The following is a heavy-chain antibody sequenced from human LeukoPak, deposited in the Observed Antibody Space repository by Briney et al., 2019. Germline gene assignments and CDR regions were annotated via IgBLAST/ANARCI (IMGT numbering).Heavy chain of an antibody. CDR2: TYYRSKWYN. CDR3: ARGWYPTVVVAAFYFDY. J-gene: IGHJ4*02. CDR1: GDSVSSNSAA. V-gene: IGHV6-1*01. Sequence: SQTLSLTCAISGDSVSSNSAAWNWIRQSPSRGLEWLGRTYYRSKWYNDYAVSVKSRITIDPDTSKNQFSLQLNSVTPEDTAVYYCARGWYPTVVVAAFYFDYWGQGTLVTVSS. D-gene: IGHD2-15*01.